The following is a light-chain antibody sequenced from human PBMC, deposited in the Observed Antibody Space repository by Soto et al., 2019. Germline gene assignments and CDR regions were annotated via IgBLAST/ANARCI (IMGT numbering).Light chain of an antibody. Sequence: QSVLTQPPSASGTPGQRVTISCSGSSSNIGSHPVNWYQQLPGTAPKLLLYGDNQRPSGVPDRFSASKSGVSASLAISGLQSEDEATYHCASWDNSLNGLYVFGAGTKVTVL. V-gene: IGLV1-44*01. CDR1: SSNIGSHP. CDR3: ASWDNSLNGLYV. J-gene: IGLJ1*01. CDR2: GDN.